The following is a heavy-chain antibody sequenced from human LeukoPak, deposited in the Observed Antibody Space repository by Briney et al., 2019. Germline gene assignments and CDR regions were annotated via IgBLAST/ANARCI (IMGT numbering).Heavy chain of an antibody. D-gene: IGHD4-17*01. J-gene: IGHJ3*02. Sequence: GGSLRLSCAASGFTFSSYAMHWVRQAPGKGLEWVAVISYDGSNKYYADSVKGRFTISRDNSKNTLYLQMNSLRAEDTAVYYCARENGDYADAFDIWGQGTMVTVSS. CDR3: ARENGDYADAFDI. CDR2: ISYDGSNK. CDR1: GFTFSSYA. V-gene: IGHV3-30-3*01.